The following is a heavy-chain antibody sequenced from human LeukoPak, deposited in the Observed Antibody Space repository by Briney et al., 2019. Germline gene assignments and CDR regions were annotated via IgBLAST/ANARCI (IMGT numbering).Heavy chain of an antibody. J-gene: IGHJ6*02. CDR1: GFTFSSCA. CDR2: ISYDGSNK. D-gene: IGHD6-6*01. CDR3: AREYSSSRYYYYGMDV. Sequence: GGSLRLSCAASGFTFSSCAMHWVRQAPGKGLEWVAVISYDGSNKYHADSVKGRFTISRDNSKNTLYLQMNSLRAEDTAVYYCAREYSSSRYYYYGMDVWGQGTTVTVSS. V-gene: IGHV3-30-3*01.